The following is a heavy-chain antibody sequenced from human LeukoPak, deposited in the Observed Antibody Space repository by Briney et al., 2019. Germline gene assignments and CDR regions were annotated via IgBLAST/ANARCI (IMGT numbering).Heavy chain of an antibody. Sequence: PGGSLRLSCAASGFTFSGSAMHCVRQASGKGLEWVGRIRSKANSYATAYAASVKGRFTISTDDSKNTAYLQMNSLKTEDTAVYYCYLPVGAYCSGGSCYSDSFDPWGQGTLVTVSS. V-gene: IGHV3-73*01. CDR1: GFTFSGSA. CDR2: IRSKANSYAT. D-gene: IGHD2-15*01. CDR3: YLPVGAYCSGGSCYSDSFDP. J-gene: IGHJ5*02.